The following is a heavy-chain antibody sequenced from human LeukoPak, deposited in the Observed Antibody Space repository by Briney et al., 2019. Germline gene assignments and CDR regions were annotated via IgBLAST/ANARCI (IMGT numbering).Heavy chain of an antibody. Sequence: GGSLRLSCEASGLTFSSYGMSWVRQAPGKGLQWVSAITGGGGTTYYADSVKGQFTISRDNSKNMLYLQMNSLRAEDTAVYYCAKMQGYFDYWGQGTLVTVSS. CDR3: AKMQGYFDY. J-gene: IGHJ4*02. CDR1: GLTFSSYG. CDR2: ITGGGGTT. V-gene: IGHV3-23*01.